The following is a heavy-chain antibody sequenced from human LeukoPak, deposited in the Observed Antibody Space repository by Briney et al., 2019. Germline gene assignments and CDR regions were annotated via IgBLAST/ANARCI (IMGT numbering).Heavy chain of an antibody. CDR2: ISGSGGST. D-gene: IGHD3-22*01. Sequence: GGSLRLSCAASGFTFSSYAMSWVRQAPGKGLEWVSAISGSGGSTYYADSVKGRFTISRDNPKNTLYLQMNSLRAEDTAVYYCAKVYYYDSSGYYYFDYWGQGTLVTVSS. V-gene: IGHV3-23*01. J-gene: IGHJ4*02. CDR3: AKVYYYDSSGYYYFDY. CDR1: GFTFSSYA.